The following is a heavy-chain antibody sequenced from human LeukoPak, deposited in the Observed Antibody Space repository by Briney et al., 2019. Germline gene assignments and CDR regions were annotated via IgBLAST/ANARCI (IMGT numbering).Heavy chain of an antibody. Sequence: GGSLRLSCAASGFTFSDYYMSWIRQAPGKGLEWVSAISGSGGSTYYADSVKGRFTISRDNSKNTLYLQMNSLRAEDTAVYYCAKDHGYYYDSSGYYSRETDYWGQGTLVTVSS. CDR2: ISGSGGST. J-gene: IGHJ4*02. CDR1: GFTFSDYY. CDR3: AKDHGYYYDSSGYYSRETDY. V-gene: IGHV3-23*01. D-gene: IGHD3-22*01.